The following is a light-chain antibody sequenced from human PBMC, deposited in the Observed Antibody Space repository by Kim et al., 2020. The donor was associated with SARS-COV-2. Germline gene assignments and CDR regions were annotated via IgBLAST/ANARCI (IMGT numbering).Light chain of an antibody. CDR2: AAS. CDR1: EGISTG. Sequence: ASVRDSVAITCRASEGISTGLGWYQQAPGKAPNLLVYAASTLQSGVPSRFSGGGSGSDFTLTISSLQPEDFATYYCQQANTFPLTFGGGTKVDIK. CDR3: QQANTFPLT. J-gene: IGKJ4*01. V-gene: IGKV1-12*01.